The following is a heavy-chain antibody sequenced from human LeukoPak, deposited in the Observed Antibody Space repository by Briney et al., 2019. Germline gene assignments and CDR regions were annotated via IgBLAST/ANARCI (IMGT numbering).Heavy chain of an antibody. CDR1: GFTFASFY. D-gene: IGHD2-8*01. Sequence: ASVRVSCKASGFTFASFYIHWVRQAPGQGLEWMGIINPSDGGTNYAQKFQGRVSMTRDPSTSTVYMDLNSLRSEDTAVYYCARDPLPFAGVYNWFDPWGQGTLVTV. CDR3: ARDPLPFAGVYNWFDP. V-gene: IGHV1-46*01. CDR2: INPSDGGT. J-gene: IGHJ5*02.